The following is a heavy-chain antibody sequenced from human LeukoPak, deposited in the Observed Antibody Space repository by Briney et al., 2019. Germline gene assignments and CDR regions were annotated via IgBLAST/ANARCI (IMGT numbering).Heavy chain of an antibody. Sequence: SETLSLTCTVSGGSISSSSYYWGWIRQPPGKGLEWIGSIYYSGSTYYNPSLKSRVTISVDTSKNQFSLKLSSVTAADTAVYYCATEYSSGWPGSFDYWGQGTLVTVSS. D-gene: IGHD6-19*01. J-gene: IGHJ4*02. V-gene: IGHV4-39*07. CDR1: GGSISSSSYY. CDR3: ATEYSSGWPGSFDY. CDR2: IYYSGST.